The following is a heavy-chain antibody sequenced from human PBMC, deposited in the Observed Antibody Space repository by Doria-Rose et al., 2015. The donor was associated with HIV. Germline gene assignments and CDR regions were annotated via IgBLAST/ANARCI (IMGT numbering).Heavy chain of an antibody. CDR2: INWNSANI. D-gene: IGHD6-19*01. CDR3: AKDGGGRQWLIRDFDL. V-gene: IGHV3-9*03. Sequence: EVQLVESGGGLLQPGRSPRLSCAASGFSFDEYAMHWVRQPPGKGLEWVSGINWNSANIRYADSVKGRFTISRDNAKNSLYLQMNSLRPEDMALYYCAKDGGGRQWLIRDFDLWGRGTLVTVSS. J-gene: IGHJ2*01. CDR1: GFSFDEYA.